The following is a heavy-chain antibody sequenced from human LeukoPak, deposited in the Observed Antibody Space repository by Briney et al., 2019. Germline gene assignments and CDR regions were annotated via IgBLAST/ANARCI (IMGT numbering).Heavy chain of an antibody. CDR2: IQSDGSVT. Sequence: GGSLRLSCAASGFTFSVSWMHWVRQAPGKGLVWVSVIQSDGSVTTYADSVKGRFTISRDNAKNTVYLQMNSLRDGDTAVYYCAKDYYGSLEYWGQGTLVTVSS. J-gene: IGHJ4*02. D-gene: IGHD3-10*01. V-gene: IGHV3-74*03. CDR1: GFTFSVSW. CDR3: AKDYYGSLEY.